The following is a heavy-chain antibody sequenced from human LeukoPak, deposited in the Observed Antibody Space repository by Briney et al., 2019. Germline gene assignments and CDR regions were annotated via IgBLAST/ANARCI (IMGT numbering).Heavy chain of an antibody. CDR3: ARDEGYCSSTSCYHHAFDI. Sequence: ASVKVSCKASGYTFTGYYMHWVRQAPGQGLEWMGWINPNSGGTNYARKFQGWVTMTRDTSISTAYMELSRLRSDDTAVYYCARDEGYCSSTSCYHHAFDIWGQGTMVTVSS. V-gene: IGHV1-2*04. CDR2: INPNSGGT. CDR1: GYTFTGYY. J-gene: IGHJ3*02. D-gene: IGHD2-2*01.